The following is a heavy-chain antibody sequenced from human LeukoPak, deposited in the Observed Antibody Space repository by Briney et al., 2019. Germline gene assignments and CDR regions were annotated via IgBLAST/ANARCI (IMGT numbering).Heavy chain of an antibody. D-gene: IGHD3-16*01. Sequence: GGSLRLSCAASGFTFSSYGMHWVRQAPGKGLEWVAVIWYVGSNKYYADSVKGRFTISRDNSKNTLYLQMNSLRAEDTAVYYCAKDSVGDGYFDCWGQGTLVTVSS. CDR3: AKDSVGDGYFDC. CDR2: IWYVGSNK. J-gene: IGHJ4*02. CDR1: GFTFSSYG. V-gene: IGHV3-33*06.